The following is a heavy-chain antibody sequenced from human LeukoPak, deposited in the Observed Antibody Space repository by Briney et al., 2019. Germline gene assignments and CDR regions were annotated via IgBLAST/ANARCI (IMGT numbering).Heavy chain of an antibody. J-gene: IGHJ1*01. CDR3: AKIRCGHSGSVCYNH. Sequence: SETLSLTCSVSGVSNKDYYWSWIRQSPGKGLEWIGEISHTEGTRYNPSLESRVTMSVGTSENQLSLKLIFVTAADTAVYYCAKIRCGHSGSVCYNHWGLGTLVTVSS. CDR2: ISHTEGT. V-gene: IGHV4-34*01. D-gene: IGHD3-9*01. CDR1: GVSNKDYY.